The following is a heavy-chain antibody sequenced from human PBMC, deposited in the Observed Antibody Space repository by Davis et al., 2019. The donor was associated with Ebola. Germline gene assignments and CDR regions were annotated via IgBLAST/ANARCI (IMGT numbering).Heavy chain of an antibody. J-gene: IGHJ4*02. V-gene: IGHV4-34*01. D-gene: IGHD3-3*02. CDR2: INHSGST. CDR1: GGSFSGYY. CDR3: AIFGVVIDY. Sequence: SETLSLTCAVYGGSFSGYYWSWIRQLPGKGLEWIGEINHSGSTNYNPSLKSRVTISVDTSKNQFSLKLSSVTAADTAVYYCAIFGVVIDYWGQGTLVTVSS.